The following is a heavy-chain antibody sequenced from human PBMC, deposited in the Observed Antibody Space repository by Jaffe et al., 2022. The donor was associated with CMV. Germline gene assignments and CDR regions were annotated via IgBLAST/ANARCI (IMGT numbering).Heavy chain of an antibody. Sequence: QVQLVESGGGLVKPGGSLRLSCAASGFSFSDYYMSWIRQAPGKGLEWVSYISTTSSFTNYADSVKGRFTISRDDAKNSLHLQMNSLRAEDTAVYYCARDLYDTSGYYRVPRSGNWFDPWGQGTLVTVSS. J-gene: IGHJ5*02. CDR2: ISTTSSFT. D-gene: IGHD3-22*01. CDR3: ARDLYDTSGYYRVPRSGNWFDP. CDR1: GFSFSDYY. V-gene: IGHV3-11*06.